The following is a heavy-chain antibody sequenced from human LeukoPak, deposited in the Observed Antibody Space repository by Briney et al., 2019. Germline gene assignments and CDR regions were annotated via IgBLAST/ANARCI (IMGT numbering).Heavy chain of an antibody. CDR1: GFTFSSFG. CDR2: MSYHGSNK. CDR3: VRDKSNSGSYLDF. V-gene: IGHV3-30*15. J-gene: IGHJ1*01. D-gene: IGHD1-26*01. Sequence: GGSLRLSCATSGFTFSSFGIHWVRQAPGKGREWVAYMSYHGSNKFYADSVKGRFTISRDNSRNTLSLLMSSLRPEDTALYYCVRDKSNSGSYLDFWGQGTLVTVSS.